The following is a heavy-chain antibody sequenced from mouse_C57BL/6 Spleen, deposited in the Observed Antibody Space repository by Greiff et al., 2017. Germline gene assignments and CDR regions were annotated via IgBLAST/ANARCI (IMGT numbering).Heavy chain of an antibody. CDR1: GYSITSGYY. J-gene: IGHJ2*01. V-gene: IGHV3-6*01. D-gene: IGHD1-1*02. CDR2: ISYDGSN. Sequence: EVKVEESGPGLVKPSQSLSLTCSVTGYSITSGYYWNWIRQFPGNKLEWMGYISYDGSNNYNPSLKNRISITRDTSKNQFFLKLNSVTTEDTATYYCAEGSPFDYWGQGTTLTVSS. CDR3: AEGSPFDY.